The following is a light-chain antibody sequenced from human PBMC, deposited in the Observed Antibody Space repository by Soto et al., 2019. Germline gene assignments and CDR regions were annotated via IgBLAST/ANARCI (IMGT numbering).Light chain of an antibody. J-gene: IGKJ1*01. Sequence: EIVMTQSPATLSASPGERATLSCRASQSVSDNLAWYHQKPGQAPRLLIYGASTRATGIPARFSGSGSGTEFTLTISSLQPEDFAVYYCQQYNNWWTFGQGTKVEIK. V-gene: IGKV3-15*01. CDR3: QQYNNWWT. CDR2: GAS. CDR1: QSVSDN.